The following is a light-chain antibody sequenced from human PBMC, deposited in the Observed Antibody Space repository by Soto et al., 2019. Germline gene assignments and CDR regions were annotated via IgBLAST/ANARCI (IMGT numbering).Light chain of an antibody. CDR1: SSDVGSYNV. CDR3: CSYAGSSTYV. Sequence: QSALTQPASVSGSPGQSITISCTGTSSDVGSYNVVSWYQHHPGKAPKLMIYDVTKRPSGVSNRFSGSKSGNTASLTISRLQAEDEADYYCCSYAGSSTYVFGTGTKLTVL. J-gene: IGLJ1*01. CDR2: DVT. V-gene: IGLV2-23*02.